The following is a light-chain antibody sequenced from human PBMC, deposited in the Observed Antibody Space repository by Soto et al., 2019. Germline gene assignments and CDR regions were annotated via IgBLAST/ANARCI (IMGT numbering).Light chain of an antibody. CDR1: TGAVTSGHY. CDR2: DTS. Sequence: QAVVTQEPSLTVSPGGTVTLTCGSSTGAVTSGHYPYWFQHKPGQAPRTLIYDTSKKHSWTPARFSGSLVGGKAALTLSGAQPEDEAEYYCLLAYSGRPVFGGGTKLTVL. J-gene: IGLJ3*02. CDR3: LLAYSGRPV. V-gene: IGLV7-46*01.